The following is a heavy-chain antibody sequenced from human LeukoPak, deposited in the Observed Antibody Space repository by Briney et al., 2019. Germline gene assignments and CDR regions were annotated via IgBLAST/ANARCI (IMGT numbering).Heavy chain of an antibody. CDR3: AREDSSGYYDESFDI. Sequence: ASVKVSCKASGYTFTSYYMHWVRQAPGQGLEWMGIINPSGGSTSYAQKFQGRVTMTRDMSTSTAYMELRSLRSDDTAVYYCAREDSSGYYDESFDIWGQGTMVTVSS. V-gene: IGHV1-46*01. CDR1: GYTFTSYY. D-gene: IGHD3-22*01. J-gene: IGHJ3*02. CDR2: INPSGGST.